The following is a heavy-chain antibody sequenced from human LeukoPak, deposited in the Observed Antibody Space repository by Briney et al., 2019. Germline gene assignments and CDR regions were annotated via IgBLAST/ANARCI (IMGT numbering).Heavy chain of an antibody. Sequence: PGGSLRLSCAASGFTFSSYGMHWVRQAPGKGLEWVAFIRYDGGNKYYADSVKGRFTISRDNSKNTLYLQMNSLRAEDTAVYYCAKAPSGSYRGGFDYWGQGTLVTVSS. J-gene: IGHJ4*02. CDR3: AKAPSGSYRGGFDY. D-gene: IGHD1-26*01. CDR2: IRYDGGNK. CDR1: GFTFSSYG. V-gene: IGHV3-30*02.